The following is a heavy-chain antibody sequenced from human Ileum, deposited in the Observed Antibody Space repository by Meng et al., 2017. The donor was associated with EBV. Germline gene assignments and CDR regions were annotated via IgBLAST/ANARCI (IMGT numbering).Heavy chain of an antibody. J-gene: IGHJ4*02. Sequence: QVQLVQSGAEVKKPGASVKVSCKASGYTFTRNTIHWVRQAPGQGLEWMGWINVGKDNTKYSQKFQGRVTITRDTSAYTVYMELSSLISEDTALYYCAREGAVAGPDFDYWGQGTLVTVSS. CDR3: AREGAVAGPDFDY. D-gene: IGHD6-19*01. V-gene: IGHV1-3*01. CDR1: GYTFTRNT. CDR2: INVGKDNT.